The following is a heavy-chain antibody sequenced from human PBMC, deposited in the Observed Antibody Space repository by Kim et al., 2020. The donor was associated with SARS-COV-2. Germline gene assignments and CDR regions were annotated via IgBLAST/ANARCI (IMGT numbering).Heavy chain of an antibody. D-gene: IGHD6-19*01. J-gene: IGHJ4*02. CDR2: INPNSGGT. Sequence: ASVKVSCKRTGDRLSTRLIYSHLKPPRKPLAARGRINPNSGGTNYAQKFQGRVTMTRDTSISTAYMELSRLRSDDTAVYYCARTSRWMYSSGWLDYWVQG. CDR1: GDRLSTRL. V-gene: IGHV1-2*02. CDR3: ARTSRWMYSSGWLDY.